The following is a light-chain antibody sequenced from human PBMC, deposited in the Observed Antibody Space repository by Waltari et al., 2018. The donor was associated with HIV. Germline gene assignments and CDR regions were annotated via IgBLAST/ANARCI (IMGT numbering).Light chain of an antibody. CDR1: QTIGSK. CDR3: LQYNNWPPWT. V-gene: IGKV3-15*01. CDR2: GTS. J-gene: IGKJ1*01. Sequence: EIVMTQSPATLSVSPGERATLSCRASQTIGSKLAWYQQKPGQAPRLLIYGTSTRATGIPARFSGLGSGTEFTLTISSLQSEDFAVYYCLQYNNWPPWTFGQGTKVEIK.